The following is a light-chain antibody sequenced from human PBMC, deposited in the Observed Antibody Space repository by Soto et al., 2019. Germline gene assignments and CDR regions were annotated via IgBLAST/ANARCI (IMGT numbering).Light chain of an antibody. CDR2: WAS. CDR3: QQYYSIPWT. Sequence: DIVMTQSPDSLAVSLDERATINCKSSQSVLFSANNNNRLAWYQQKPGQPPKLLIYWASTRESGVPDRFSGTGSGTDFTLTISSLQAEDVAVYYCQQYYSIPWTFGQGTKVEIK. J-gene: IGKJ1*01. V-gene: IGKV4-1*01. CDR1: QSVLFSANNNNR.